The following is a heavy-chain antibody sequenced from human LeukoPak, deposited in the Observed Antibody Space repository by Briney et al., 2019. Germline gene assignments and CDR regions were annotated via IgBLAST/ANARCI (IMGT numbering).Heavy chain of an antibody. V-gene: IGHV4-59*01. D-gene: IGHD6-6*01. J-gene: IGHJ6*03. CDR1: GGSISNKY. Sequence: SETLSLTCTVSGGSISNKYWSWIRQPPGKGLEWIGYIYYSGSTNYNPSLKSRVTILVDTSKNQFSLKLSSVTAADTAVYFCARDWGGEARPRYMDVWGKGTTVTVSS. CDR3: ARDWGGEARPRYMDV. CDR2: IYYSGST.